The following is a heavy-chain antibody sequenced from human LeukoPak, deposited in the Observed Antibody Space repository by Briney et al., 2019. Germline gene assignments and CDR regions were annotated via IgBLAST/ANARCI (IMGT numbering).Heavy chain of an antibody. CDR1: GFTFSSYA. V-gene: IGHV3-30*01. CDR3: ARDEMGDCSSTSCAGRWFDP. Sequence: GGSLRLSCAASGFTFSSYAMHWVRQAPGKGLEWVAVISYDGSNKYYADSVKGRFTISRDNSKNTLYLQMNSLRAEDTAVYYCARDEMGDCSSTSCAGRWFDPWGQGTLVTVSS. D-gene: IGHD2-2*01. CDR2: ISYDGSNK. J-gene: IGHJ5*02.